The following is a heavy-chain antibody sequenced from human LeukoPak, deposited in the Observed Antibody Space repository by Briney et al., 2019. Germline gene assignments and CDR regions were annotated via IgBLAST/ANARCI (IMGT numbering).Heavy chain of an antibody. CDR1: GGSISSSSYY. V-gene: IGHV4-39*01. J-gene: IGHJ6*03. CDR2: IYYSGST. Sequence: PSETLSLTCTVSGGSISSSSYYWGWIRQPPGKGLEWIGSIYYSGSTYYNPSLKSRVTISVDTSKNQFSLKLSSVTAADTAVYYCARIAAPGPKLIQGSYYYYMDVWGKGTTVTVSS. CDR3: ARIAAPGPKLIQGSYYYYMDV. D-gene: IGHD6-13*01.